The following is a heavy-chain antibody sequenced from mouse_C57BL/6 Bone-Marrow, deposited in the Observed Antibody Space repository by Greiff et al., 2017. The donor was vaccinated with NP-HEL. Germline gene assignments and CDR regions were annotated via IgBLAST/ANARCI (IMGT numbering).Heavy chain of an antibody. CDR3: ARRGWLLLYWYFDV. CDR2: IDPSDSYT. D-gene: IGHD2-3*01. V-gene: IGHV1-50*01. J-gene: IGHJ1*03. Sequence: VQLQQSGAELVKPGASVKLSCKASGYTFTSYWMQWVKQRPGQGLEWIGEIDPSDSYTNYNQKFKGKATLTVDTSSSTAYMQLSSLTSEDSAVYYCARRGWLLLYWYFDVWGTGTTVTVSS. CDR1: GYTFTSYW.